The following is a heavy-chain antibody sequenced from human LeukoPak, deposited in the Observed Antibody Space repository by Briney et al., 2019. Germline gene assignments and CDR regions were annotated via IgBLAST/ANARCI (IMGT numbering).Heavy chain of an antibody. Sequence: ASVKVSCKASGYTFTSYGISWVRQAPGQGLEWMGWISAYNGNTNYAQKLQGRVTMTTDTSTSTAYMELRSLRFDDTAVYYCASGQDYYDSSGYYYLDYWGQGTLVTVSS. D-gene: IGHD3-22*01. J-gene: IGHJ4*02. CDR3: ASGQDYYDSSGYYYLDY. V-gene: IGHV1-18*01. CDR2: ISAYNGNT. CDR1: GYTFTSYG.